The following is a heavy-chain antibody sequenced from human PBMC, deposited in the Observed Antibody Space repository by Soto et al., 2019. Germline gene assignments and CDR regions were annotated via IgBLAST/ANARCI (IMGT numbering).Heavy chain of an antibody. J-gene: IGHJ6*02. D-gene: IGHD4-17*01. CDR1: GYTFTNYW. Sequence: PGESLKISCKGSGYTFTNYWIVWVLQSPWKGLEWMGIIYPGDSDTRYSPSFQGQVTISADRSISTAYLQWSSLKASDTGMYYCARYPTLTDYFFHGMDVWGQGTTVTVSS. CDR2: IYPGDSDT. V-gene: IGHV5-51*01. CDR3: ARYPTLTDYFFHGMDV.